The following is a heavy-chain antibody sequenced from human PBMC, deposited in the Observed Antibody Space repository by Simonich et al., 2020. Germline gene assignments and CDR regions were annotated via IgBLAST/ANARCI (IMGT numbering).Heavy chain of an antibody. Sequence: EVQLVESGGGLVQPGGSLRLSCAASGFTFSSYWMHWVRQAPVKGLWWVSRSNCDGGSTIYADSVRGRFTISRDNAKNTLYLQMNSLRAEDTAVYYCARNRLDYWGQGTLVTVSS. V-gene: IGHV3-74*01. CDR3: ARNRLDY. CDR1: GFTFSSYW. CDR2: SNCDGGST. J-gene: IGHJ4*02.